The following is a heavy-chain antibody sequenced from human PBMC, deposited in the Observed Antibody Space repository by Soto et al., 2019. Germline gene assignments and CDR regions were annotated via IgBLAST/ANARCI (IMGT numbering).Heavy chain of an antibody. V-gene: IGHV3-30*18. D-gene: IGHD4-17*01. CDR2: ISYDGSNK. J-gene: IGHJ6*02. CDR1: GFTFSSYG. Sequence: QVQLVESGGGVVQPGRSLRLSCAASGFTFSSYGMHWVRQAPGKGLEWVAVISYDGSNKYYADSVKGRFTISRDNSKNTLYLQMNSLRAEDTAVYYCAKDLTVTTDFFVRKYYYYYYGMDVWGQGTTVTVSS. CDR3: AKDLTVTTDFFVRKYYYYYYGMDV.